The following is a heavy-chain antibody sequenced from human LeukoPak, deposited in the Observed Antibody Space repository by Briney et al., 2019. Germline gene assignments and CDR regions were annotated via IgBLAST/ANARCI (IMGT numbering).Heavy chain of an antibody. Sequence: GGSLRLSCAASGFTFSSYAMHWVRQAPGKGLEWGAVISYDGSNKYYPDSVKARFTISRDNSKNTLYLQMNSLRAEDTAVYYCARCNYDFWSGYFYYWGQGTLVTVSS. V-gene: IGHV3-30-3*01. D-gene: IGHD3-3*01. CDR1: GFTFSSYA. CDR2: ISYDGSNK. CDR3: ARCNYDFWSGYFYY. J-gene: IGHJ4*02.